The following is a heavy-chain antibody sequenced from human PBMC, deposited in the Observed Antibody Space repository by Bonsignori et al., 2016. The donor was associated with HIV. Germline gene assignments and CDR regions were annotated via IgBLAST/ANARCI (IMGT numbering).Heavy chain of an antibody. CDR3: AKDYADLEWLLYVTEYFQH. V-gene: IGHV3-23*01. Sequence: WIRQPPGKGLEWVSAISGSGGSTYYADSVKGRFTISRDNSKNTLYLQMNSLRAEDTAVYYCAKDYADLEWLLYVTEYFQHWGQGTLVTVSS. CDR2: ISGSGGST. J-gene: IGHJ1*01. D-gene: IGHD3-3*01.